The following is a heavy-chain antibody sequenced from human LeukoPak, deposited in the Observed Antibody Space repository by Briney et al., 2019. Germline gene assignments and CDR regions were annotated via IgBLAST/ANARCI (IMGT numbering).Heavy chain of an antibody. D-gene: IGHD3-3*01. CDR1: GFTFSSYA. V-gene: IGHV3-23*01. CDR3: AKGYYDFWSGYYL. CDR2: ISGSGGST. J-gene: IGHJ4*02. Sequence: GGSLRLSCAASGFTFSSYAMSWVRQAPGKGLGWVSAISGSGGSTYYADSVKGRFTISRDNSKNTLYLQMNSLRAEDTAVYYCAKGYYDFWSGYYLWGQGTLVTVSS.